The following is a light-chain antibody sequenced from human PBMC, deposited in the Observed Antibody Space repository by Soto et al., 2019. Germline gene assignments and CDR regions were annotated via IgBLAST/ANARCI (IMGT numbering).Light chain of an antibody. Sequence: EIVLTQSPATLSLSPGERATLSCRASQSVSSYLAWYQQKPGQAPRLLIYDASNRATGIPARFSGSGSGTDFTLTTNSLQSEDIAVYYCEYYGNSITFGGGTKVDIK. CDR2: DAS. V-gene: IGKV3-11*01. CDR1: QSVSSY. CDR3: EYYGNSIT. J-gene: IGKJ4*01.